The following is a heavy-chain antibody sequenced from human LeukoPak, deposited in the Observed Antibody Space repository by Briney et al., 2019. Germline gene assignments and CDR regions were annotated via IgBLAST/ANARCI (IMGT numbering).Heavy chain of an antibody. CDR1: GYSFTNYG. CDR2: ISGDNGNT. D-gene: IGHD3-10*01. Sequence: ASVKVSCKASGYSFTNYGISWVRQATGQGLEWMGWISGDNGNTKYALKFQDRVTLTTERSATTVYMELRKLKSDDTAVYYCARDNEGYYFASGSSVLDYWGQGTLVTASA. J-gene: IGHJ4*02. V-gene: IGHV1-18*01. CDR3: ARDNEGYYFASGSSVLDY.